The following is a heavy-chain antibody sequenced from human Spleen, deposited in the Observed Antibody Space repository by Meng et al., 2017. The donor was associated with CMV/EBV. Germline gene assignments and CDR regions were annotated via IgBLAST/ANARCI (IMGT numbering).Heavy chain of an antibody. CDR1: GFSVSSNY. Sequence: GGSLRLSCAASGFSVSSNYMAWVRQAPGKGLEWVAVVTTDAGTYYADSVKGRFTISRDDSKITLDLHMNSLRPEDTAVYYCARDWAAIDAFDIWGHGTMVTVSS. CDR3: ARDWAAIDAFDI. J-gene: IGHJ3*02. D-gene: IGHD2-21*01. CDR2: VTTDAGT. V-gene: IGHV3-66*02.